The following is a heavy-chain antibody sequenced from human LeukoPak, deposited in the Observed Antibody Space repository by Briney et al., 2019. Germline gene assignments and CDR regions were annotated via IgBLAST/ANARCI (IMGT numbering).Heavy chain of an antibody. J-gene: IGHJ5*02. V-gene: IGHV4-39*07. D-gene: IGHD1-26*01. CDR2: IYYSGST. Sequence: SETLSLTCTVSGGSISRSSYYWGWIRQPPGKGREWIGSIYYSGSTYYNPSLKSRVTISVDTSKNQFSLKLSSVTAADTAVYYCARDLVGPGWFDPWGQGTLVTVSS. CDR1: GGSISRSSYY. CDR3: ARDLVGPGWFDP.